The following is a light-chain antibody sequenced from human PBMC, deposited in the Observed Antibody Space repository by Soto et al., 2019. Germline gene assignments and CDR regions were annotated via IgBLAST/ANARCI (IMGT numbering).Light chain of an antibody. CDR1: QSVLYTSKKKNS. V-gene: IGKV4-1*01. Sequence: DIVMTQSPDSLAVSLGERATINCKSSQSVLYTSKKKNSLAWYQQKPGQPPKLLIYWASTRESGVPDRFSGSGSETDFTLTISTLQAEDVAIYYCQQYYDNPWTFGQGTKAEIK. CDR2: WAS. J-gene: IGKJ1*01. CDR3: QQYYDNPWT.